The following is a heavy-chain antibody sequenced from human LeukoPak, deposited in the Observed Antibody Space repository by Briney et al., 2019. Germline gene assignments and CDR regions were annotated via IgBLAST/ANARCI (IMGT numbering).Heavy chain of an antibody. Sequence: SETLSLTCTVSGDSISSSFYYWGWIRQPPGKGLEWIGSIYYGGGTHYNPSLKSRATIFLDTSMNQFSLRLTSVTAADTALYFCARESFEEPGTMDHWGQGTLVSVSS. CDR2: IYYGGGT. D-gene: IGHD4/OR15-4a*01. J-gene: IGHJ4*02. CDR1: GDSISSSFYY. CDR3: ARESFEEPGTMDH. V-gene: IGHV4-39*07.